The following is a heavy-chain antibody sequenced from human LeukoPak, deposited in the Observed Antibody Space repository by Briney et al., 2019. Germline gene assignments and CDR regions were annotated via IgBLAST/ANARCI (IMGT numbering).Heavy chain of an antibody. CDR1: GFTFSSYA. CDR3: AGTSYYDSSGYPYYFDY. V-gene: IGHV3-23*01. J-gene: IGHJ4*02. CDR2: ISGSGGST. Sequence: GASLRLSCAACGFTFSSYAMSWVRQAPGKGLEWVSAISGSGGSTYYADSVKGRFTISRDNSKNTLYLQMNSLRAEDTAVYYCAGTSYYDSSGYPYYFDYWGQGTLVTVSS. D-gene: IGHD3-22*01.